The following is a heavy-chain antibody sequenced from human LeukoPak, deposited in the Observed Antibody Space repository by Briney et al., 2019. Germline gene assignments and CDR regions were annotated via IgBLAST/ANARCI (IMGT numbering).Heavy chain of an antibody. D-gene: IGHD6-19*01. Sequence: GGSLRLSCAASGFTFSSYAMHWVRQAPGKGLEWVAVISYDGSNKYYADSVKGRFTISGDNSKNTLYLQMNSLRAEDTAVYYCARDRVAGPPDYWGQGTLVTVSS. J-gene: IGHJ4*02. CDR3: ARDRVAGPPDY. CDR2: ISYDGSNK. V-gene: IGHV3-30*04. CDR1: GFTFSSYA.